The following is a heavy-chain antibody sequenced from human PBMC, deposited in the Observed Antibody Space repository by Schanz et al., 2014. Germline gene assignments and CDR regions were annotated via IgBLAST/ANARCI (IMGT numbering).Heavy chain of an antibody. J-gene: IGHJ4*02. CDR1: GFSFDDYT. D-gene: IGHD2-21*01. CDR2: ISRDGWTT. CDR3: ARDDSPSTKPFDS. V-gene: IGHV3-74*01. Sequence: EVHLVESGGGLVQPGGSLRLSCAASGFSFDDYTMHWVRQAPGKGLVWVSRISRDGWTTTYADSVRGRFTISRDNAENTLSLQMNSLRAEDTAVYYCARDDSPSTKPFDSWGQGTLVSVSS.